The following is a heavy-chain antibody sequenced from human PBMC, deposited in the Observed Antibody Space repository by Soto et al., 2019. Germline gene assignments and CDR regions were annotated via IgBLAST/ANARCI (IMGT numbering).Heavy chain of an antibody. D-gene: IGHD4-17*01. J-gene: IGHJ4*02. V-gene: IGHV3-33*01. CDR1: GFTFSSYG. CDR3: ARENDYGDYTDY. CDR2: IWYDGSNK. Sequence: GGSLRLSCAASGFTFSSYGMHWVRQAPGKGLEWVAVIWYDGSNKYYADSVKGRFTISRDNSKNTLYLQMNSLRAEDTAVYYCARENDYGDYTDYWGQGTLVTIYS.